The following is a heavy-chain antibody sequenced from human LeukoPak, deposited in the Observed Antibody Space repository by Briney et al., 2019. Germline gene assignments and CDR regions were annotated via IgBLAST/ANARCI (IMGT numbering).Heavy chain of an antibody. J-gene: IGHJ4*02. D-gene: IGHD3-10*01. CDR3: AKGANYGSPNRYYFDY. Sequence: GGSLRLSCAASGFTFDDYAMHWVRQAPGKGLEGVSCISWNSGSIGYADSVRGRFTISRDNAKNSLYLQINSLRAEDTALYYCAKGANYGSPNRYYFDYWGQGTLVTVSS. CDR1: GFTFDDYA. V-gene: IGHV3-9*01. CDR2: ISWNSGSI.